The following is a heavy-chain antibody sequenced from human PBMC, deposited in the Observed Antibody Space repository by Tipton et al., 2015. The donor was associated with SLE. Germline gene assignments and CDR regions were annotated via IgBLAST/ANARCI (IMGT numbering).Heavy chain of an antibody. V-gene: IGHV4-34*01. J-gene: IGHJ6*03. CDR3: ARPLYYYYYMDV. CDR1: GGSISSYY. CDR2: INHSGST. Sequence: TLSLTCTVSGGSISSYYWSWIRQPPGKGLEWIGEINHSGSTNYNPSLKSRVTISVDTSKNQFSLKLRPVTAADTAVYYCARPLYYYYYMDVWGKGTTVTVSS.